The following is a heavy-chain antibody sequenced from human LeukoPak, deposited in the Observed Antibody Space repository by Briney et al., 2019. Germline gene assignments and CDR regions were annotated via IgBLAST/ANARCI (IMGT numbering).Heavy chain of an antibody. V-gene: IGHV1-69*06. D-gene: IGHD6-19*01. J-gene: IGHJ4*02. Sequence: EASVKVSCKASGGTFSSYAISWVRQAPGQGLEWMGGIIPIFGTANYAQKFQGRVTITADKSTGTAYMGLSSLRSEDTAVYYCASLTVAGTPEVDYWGQGTLVTVSS. CDR2: IIPIFGTA. CDR1: GGTFSSYA. CDR3: ASLTVAGTPEVDY.